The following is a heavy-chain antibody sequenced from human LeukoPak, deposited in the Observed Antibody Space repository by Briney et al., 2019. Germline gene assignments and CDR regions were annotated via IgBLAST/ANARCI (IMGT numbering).Heavy chain of an antibody. Sequence: GSLRLSCAASGFTFSSYGMHWVRQAPGKGLEWVAVISYDGSNKYYADSVKGRFTISRDNSKNTLYLQMNSLRAEDTAIYYCAKNGDRGAYCTGGTCYPYFYYYMDVWGKGTTVTI. CDR2: ISYDGSNK. CDR1: GFTFSSYG. D-gene: IGHD2-15*01. J-gene: IGHJ6*03. CDR3: AKNGDRGAYCTGGTCYPYFYYYMDV. V-gene: IGHV3-30*18.